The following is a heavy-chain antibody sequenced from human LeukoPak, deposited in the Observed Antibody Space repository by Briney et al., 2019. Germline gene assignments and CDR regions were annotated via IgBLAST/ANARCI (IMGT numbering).Heavy chain of an antibody. CDR2: IYYSGST. J-gene: IGHJ4*02. CDR3: ARGVFGYSYGGTDY. Sequence: SETLSLTCTVSGYFISSGYYWGWIRQPPGKGLEWIGSIYYSGSTYYNPSLKSRVTVSVDTSKNQFSLKLSSVTAADTAVYYCARGVFGYSYGGTDYWGQGTLVTVSS. CDR1: GYFISSGYY. D-gene: IGHD5-18*01. V-gene: IGHV4-38-2*02.